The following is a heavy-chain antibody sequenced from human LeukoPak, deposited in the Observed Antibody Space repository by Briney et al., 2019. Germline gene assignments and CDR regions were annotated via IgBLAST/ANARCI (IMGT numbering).Heavy chain of an antibody. CDR1: GYTFTSYG. J-gene: IGHJ6*02. Sequence: ASVKVSCKASGYTFTSYGISWVRQAPGQGLEWMGWISAYNGNTNYAQKLQGRVTVTTDTSTSTAYMELRSLRSDDTAVYYCARSSSWEIYYYHGMDVWGQGTTVTVSS. CDR2: ISAYNGNT. V-gene: IGHV1-18*01. CDR3: ARSSSWEIYYYHGMDV. D-gene: IGHD6-13*01.